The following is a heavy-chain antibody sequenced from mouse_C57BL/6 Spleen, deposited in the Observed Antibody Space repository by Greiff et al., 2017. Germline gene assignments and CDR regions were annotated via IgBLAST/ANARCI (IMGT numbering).Heavy chain of an antibody. V-gene: IGHV5-17*01. CDR1: GFTFSDYG. CDR3: ARNGNYGSDYAMDY. Sequence: EVMLVESGGGLVKPGGSLKLSCAASGFTFSDYGMHWVRQAPEKGLEWVAYISSGSSTIYYADTVKGRFTISRDNAKNTLFLQLTSLRSEDTAMYYCARNGNYGSDYAMDYWGQGTSVTVSS. CDR2: ISSGSSTI. J-gene: IGHJ4*01. D-gene: IGHD2-1*01.